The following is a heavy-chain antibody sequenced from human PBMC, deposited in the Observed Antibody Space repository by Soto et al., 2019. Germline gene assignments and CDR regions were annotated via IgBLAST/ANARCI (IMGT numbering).Heavy chain of an antibody. V-gene: IGHV4-59*08. CDR2: AYYGGNT. J-gene: IGHJ4*02. D-gene: IGHD6-6*01. CDR1: GGSTSSYY. Sequence: QVQLQESGPGLVKPSETLSLTCTVSGGSTSSYYWSWIRQPPGKGLEWIGYAYYGGNTNYNPSLKSRVAISVDPSKNQFSMKLSFVTAADTAVYSCARQARYYFDYWGQGTLVTVSS. CDR3: ARQARYYFDY.